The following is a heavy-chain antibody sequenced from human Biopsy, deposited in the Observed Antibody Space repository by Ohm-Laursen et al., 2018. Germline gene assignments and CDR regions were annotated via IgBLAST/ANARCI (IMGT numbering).Heavy chain of an antibody. CDR1: AHSFTTYD. Sequence: PSVTASCKPSAHSFTTYDVNWARQARGHGLEWMGWVIPNRGKTGYAQRFQGGVTLTMNTSIGTAYMELSGLRSEDPAVYYCARGSPRRVSIFEASIYWFDTWGQGTLVTVSS. D-gene: IGHD6-6*01. CDR3: ARGSPRRVSIFEASIYWFDT. J-gene: IGHJ5*02. CDR2: VIPNRGKT. V-gene: IGHV1-8*01.